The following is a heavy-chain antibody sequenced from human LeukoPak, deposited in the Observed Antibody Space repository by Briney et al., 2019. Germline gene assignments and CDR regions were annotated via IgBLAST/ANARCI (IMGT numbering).Heavy chain of an antibody. Sequence: ASVKVSCKVSGYTLTELSMHWVRQAPGKGLEWMGGFDPEDGETIYAQKFQGRVTMTEDTSTDTAYMELSSLRSEDTAVYYCATEVPVAALFHAFDIWGQGTMVTVSS. J-gene: IGHJ3*02. D-gene: IGHD6-13*01. V-gene: IGHV1-24*01. CDR1: GYTLTELS. CDR2: FDPEDGET. CDR3: ATEVPVAALFHAFDI.